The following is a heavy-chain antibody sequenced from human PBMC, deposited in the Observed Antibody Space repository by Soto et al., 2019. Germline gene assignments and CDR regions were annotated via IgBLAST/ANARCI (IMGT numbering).Heavy chain of an antibody. D-gene: IGHD3-3*01. Sequence: SVKVYCKASGGTFSSYAISWVRQAPGQGLEWMGGIILIFGTANYAQKFQGRVTITADESTSTAYMELSSLRSEDTAVYYCARGNTILFQHWGQGTLVTVSS. CDR2: IILIFGTA. CDR1: GGTFSSYA. V-gene: IGHV1-69*13. J-gene: IGHJ1*01. CDR3: ARGNTILFQH.